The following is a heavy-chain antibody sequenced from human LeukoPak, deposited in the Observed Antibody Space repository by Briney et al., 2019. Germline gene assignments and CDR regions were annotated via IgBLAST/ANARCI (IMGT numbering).Heavy chain of an antibody. CDR1: EGTFRSYA. CDR2: LIPMFGTA. D-gene: IGHD6-13*01. V-gene: IGHV1-69*13. J-gene: IGHJ4*02. CDR3: ARDIVVRYSSSWYHHDY. Sequence: SVNLSCMASEGTFRSYAVSRVRPAPRPGLEWMGGLIPMFGTANYAQKFQGRVTITADEAKSTAYMELSSLRSEDTAVYYCARDIVVRYSSSWYHHDYWGQGTLVTVSS.